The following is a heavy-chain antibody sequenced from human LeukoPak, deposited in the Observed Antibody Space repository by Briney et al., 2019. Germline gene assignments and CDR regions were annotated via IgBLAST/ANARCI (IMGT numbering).Heavy chain of an antibody. V-gene: IGHV5-51*01. CDR3: ARAGDIVVVVAATGFDY. J-gene: IGHJ4*02. D-gene: IGHD2-15*01. CDR2: IYPGDSDT. CDR1: GYSFTSYW. Sequence: GESLKISCKGSGYSFTSYWIGWVRQMPGKGLEWVGIIYPGDSDTIYSPSFQGQVTISADKSISTAYLQWSSLKASDTAMYYCARAGDIVVVVAATGFDYWGQGTLVTVSS.